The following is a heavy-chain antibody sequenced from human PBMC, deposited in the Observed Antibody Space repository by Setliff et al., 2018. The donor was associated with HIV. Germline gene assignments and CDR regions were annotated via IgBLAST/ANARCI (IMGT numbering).Heavy chain of an antibody. Sequence: PGGSLRLSCAASGFTLTDYPMHWVRQAPGNGLEWVAVIASHGNWHDYAASVKGRFTISRDTSRNTLYLQMNSLRVEDSALYYCAGENNFDYWGQGTLVTVSS. CDR1: GFTLTDYP. CDR2: IASHGNWH. V-gene: IGHV3-30*04. CDR3: AGENNFDY. J-gene: IGHJ4*02.